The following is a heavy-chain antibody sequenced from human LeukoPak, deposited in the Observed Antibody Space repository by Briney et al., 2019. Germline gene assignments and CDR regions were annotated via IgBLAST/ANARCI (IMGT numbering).Heavy chain of an antibody. J-gene: IGHJ4*02. D-gene: IGHD1-14*01. CDR3: ARVILPDRVSD. CDR2: IYYSGST. Sequence: PSETLSLTCTVSGGSISSYYWSWIRQPPGKGLEWIGYIYYSGSTNYNPSLKSRVTISVDTSKNQFSLKLSSVTAADTAVYYCARVILPDRVSDWGQGTLVTVSS. V-gene: IGHV4-59*01. CDR1: GGSISSYY.